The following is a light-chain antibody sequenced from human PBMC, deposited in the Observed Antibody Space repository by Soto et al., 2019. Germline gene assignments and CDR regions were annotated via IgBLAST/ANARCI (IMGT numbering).Light chain of an antibody. Sequence: QSVLTQPPSASGSPGQSVAISCTGTASDIGGYTFVSWYQQHPGKAPKLLIYDVNKRPSGVPDRFSGSKSGNTASLTVSGLPAEDEADYYCSAHGGTNPYVFGTGTKVTVL. V-gene: IGLV2-8*01. CDR3: SAHGGTNPYV. CDR2: DVN. J-gene: IGLJ1*01. CDR1: ASDIGGYTF.